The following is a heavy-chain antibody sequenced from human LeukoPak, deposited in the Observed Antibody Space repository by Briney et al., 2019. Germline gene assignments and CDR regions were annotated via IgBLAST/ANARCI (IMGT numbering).Heavy chain of an antibody. Sequence: ASVKVSCKASGYTFTSYGISWVRQAPGQGLGWMGWISAYSGNTNYAQKLQGRVTMTTDTSTSTAYMELRSLRSDDTAVYYCARDWGSSGYYLAGYWGQGTLVTVSS. D-gene: IGHD3-22*01. CDR3: ARDWGSSGYYLAGY. CDR1: GYTFTSYG. CDR2: ISAYSGNT. V-gene: IGHV1-18*01. J-gene: IGHJ4*02.